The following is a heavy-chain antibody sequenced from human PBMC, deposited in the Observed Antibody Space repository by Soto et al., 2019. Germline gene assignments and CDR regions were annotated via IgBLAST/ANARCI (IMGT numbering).Heavy chain of an antibody. J-gene: IGHJ4*02. CDR1: GYGFTTYG. V-gene: IGHV1-18*01. Sequence: QVHLVQSGAEVKKPGASVKVSCKGSGYGFTTYGITWVRQAPGQGLEWMAWISAHNGNTNYAQKLQGRVTVTRDTSTSTAYMELMTLLSDDTAVYYCARGRYGDYWGQGALVTVSS. CDR2: ISAHNGNT. CDR3: ARGRYGDY. D-gene: IGHD1-1*01.